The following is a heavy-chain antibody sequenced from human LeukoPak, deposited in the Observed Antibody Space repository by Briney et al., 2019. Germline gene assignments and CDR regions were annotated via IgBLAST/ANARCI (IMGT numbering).Heavy chain of an antibody. Sequence: SQTLSLTCTVSGGSISSGDYYWSWIRQPPGKGLEWIGYIYYSGSTYYNPSLKSRVTISLDTSKNQFSLKLSSVTAADTAVYYCARGGDITMIVVVGAFDIWGQGTMVTVSS. CDR1: GGSISSGDYY. J-gene: IGHJ3*02. D-gene: IGHD3-22*01. V-gene: IGHV4-30-4*08. CDR3: ARGGDITMIVVVGAFDI. CDR2: IYYSGST.